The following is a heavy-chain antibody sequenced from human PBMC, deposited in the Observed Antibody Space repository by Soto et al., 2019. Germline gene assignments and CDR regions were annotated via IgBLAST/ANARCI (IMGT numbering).Heavy chain of an antibody. D-gene: IGHD4-17*01. CDR2: IWYDGSNK. V-gene: IGHV3-33*01. J-gene: IGHJ6*02. CDR3: ARGDGATVTEYYYYGMDV. CDR1: GFTFSSYG. Sequence: VQLVESGGGVVQPGRSLRLSCAASGFTFSSYGMHWVRQAPGKGLEWVAVIWYDGSNKYYADSVKGRFTISRDNSKNTLYLQMNSLRAEDTAVYYCARGDGATVTEYYYYGMDVWGQGTTVTVSS.